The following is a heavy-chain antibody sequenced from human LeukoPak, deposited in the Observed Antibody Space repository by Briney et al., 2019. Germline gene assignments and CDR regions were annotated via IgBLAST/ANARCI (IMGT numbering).Heavy chain of an antibody. CDR2: ILYDGSNK. CDR3: ARGEYYGDPTDY. V-gene: IGHV3-30*04. CDR1: GFTFSSYA. Sequence: GGSLRLSCAASGFTFSSYAMHWVRQAPGKGLEWVAVILYDGSNKYYADSVKGRFTISRDNSKNTLYLQMNSLRSEDTAVYYCARGEYYGDPTDYWGQGTLVTVSS. D-gene: IGHD4-17*01. J-gene: IGHJ4*02.